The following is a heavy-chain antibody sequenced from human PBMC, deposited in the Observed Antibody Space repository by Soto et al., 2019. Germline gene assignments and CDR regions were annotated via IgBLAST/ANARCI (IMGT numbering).Heavy chain of an antibody. CDR3: ASCRGSVVCDY. D-gene: IGHD2-15*01. V-gene: IGHV4-4*02. Sequence: QVQLQESGPGLVKPSGTLALTCAVSGGSISSPKWWTWVRQPPGKGLEWIGEVYHSGISNYNPSLKSRVTLSVDNSKTHFSLRLPSVTATDTAIYYCASCRGSVVCDYWGQGALVTVSS. CDR1: GGSISSPKW. CDR2: VYHSGIS. J-gene: IGHJ4*02.